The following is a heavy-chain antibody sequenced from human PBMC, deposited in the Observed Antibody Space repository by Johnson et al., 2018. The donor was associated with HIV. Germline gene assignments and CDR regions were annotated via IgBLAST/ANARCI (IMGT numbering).Heavy chain of an antibody. Sequence: VQLVESGGGLVQPGGSLRLSCAASGFTFSSYWMSWVRQAPGKGLEWVANIKQDGSENYYVDSVKGRFTISRDNAKNTLDLQMNSLRAEDTAVYYCARGVAMIVFWGQGTMVTVSS. D-gene: IGHD3-22*01. CDR1: GFTFSSYW. J-gene: IGHJ3*01. CDR2: IKQDGSEN. CDR3: ARGVAMIVF. V-gene: IGHV3-7*02.